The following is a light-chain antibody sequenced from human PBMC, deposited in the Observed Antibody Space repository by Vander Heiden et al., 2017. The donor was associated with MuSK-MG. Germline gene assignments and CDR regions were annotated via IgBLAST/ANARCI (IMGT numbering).Light chain of an antibody. CDR2: EVS. J-gene: IGLJ1*01. Sequence: QSALTQPASVSGSPGQSITISCTGTSSDVGGYSFVSWYQQHPGNAPKLMIYEVSKRPAGISNRFSGSKSGNTASLTISGRQAEDDADYHCSAYTSSSTQVFGTGTKVIVL. CDR1: SSDVGGYSF. V-gene: IGLV2-14*01. CDR3: SAYTSSSTQV.